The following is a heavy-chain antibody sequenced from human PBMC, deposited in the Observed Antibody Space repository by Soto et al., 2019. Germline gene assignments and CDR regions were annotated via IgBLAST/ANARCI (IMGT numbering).Heavy chain of an antibody. Sequence: SLRLSCAASGFTFSSYTMSWFRQAPGKGLEWVSTISGSGSSTYSADSVKGRFTISRDNSKNTLYLQMNSLRVEDTAIYYCAKAWGIDYWGQGTLVTVSS. CDR3: AKAWGIDY. J-gene: IGHJ4*02. D-gene: IGHD7-27*01. CDR2: ISGSGSST. V-gene: IGHV3-23*01. CDR1: GFTFSSYT.